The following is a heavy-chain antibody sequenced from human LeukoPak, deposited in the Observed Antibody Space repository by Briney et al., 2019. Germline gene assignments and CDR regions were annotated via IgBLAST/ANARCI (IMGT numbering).Heavy chain of an antibody. CDR3: ARGRGGYGPFDY. D-gene: IGHD5-12*01. CDR1: GGSFSGYY. V-gene: IGHV4-34*01. Sequence: SETLSLTCAVYGGSFSGYYWSWIRQPLGKGLEWIGEINHSGSTNYNPSLKSRVTISVDTSKNQFSLKLSSVTAADTAVYYCARGRGGYGPFDYWGQGTLVTVSS. J-gene: IGHJ4*02. CDR2: INHSGST.